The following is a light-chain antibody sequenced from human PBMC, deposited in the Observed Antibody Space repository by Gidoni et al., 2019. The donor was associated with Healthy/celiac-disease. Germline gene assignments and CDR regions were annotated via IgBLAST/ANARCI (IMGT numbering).Light chain of an antibody. CDR2: DVS. CDR3: SSYTSSSFPYV. V-gene: IGLV2-14*03. J-gene: IGLJ1*01. Sequence: QSALTQPASVSGSPGQSITISCTGTSSDVGGYNYVSCYQQHPGKAPKLMIYDVSNRPSGVSNRFSGSKSGNTASLTISGLQAEDEADYYCSSYTSSSFPYVFGTGTKVTVL. CDR1: SSDVGGYNY.